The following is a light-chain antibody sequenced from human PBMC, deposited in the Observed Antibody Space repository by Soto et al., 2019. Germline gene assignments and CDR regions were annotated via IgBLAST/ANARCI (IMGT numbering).Light chain of an antibody. CDR1: QNIRHNY. CDR3: QHYDGSPRT. V-gene: IGKV3-20*01. J-gene: IGKJ2*01. Sequence: SVLTQSPGTVSLSPGESATLFCRTSQNIRHNYLAWYQQRPGQSPRLLIHGVFNRAAGIPDRFSGRGSGTDFTLTISGLQPEDSAVYYCQHYDGSPRTFGQGTKVEIK. CDR2: GVF.